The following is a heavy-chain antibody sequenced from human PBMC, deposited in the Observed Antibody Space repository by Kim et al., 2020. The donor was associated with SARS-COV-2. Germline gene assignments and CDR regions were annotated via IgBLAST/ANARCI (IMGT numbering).Heavy chain of an antibody. Sequence: GGSLRLSCAASGFTFSSYGMHWVRQAPGKGLEWVAVISYDGSNKYYADSVKGRFTISRDNSKNTLYLQMNSLRAEDTAVYYCAKVSARYYDSSGAFDYCGQGTLVTVSS. CDR2: ISYDGSNK. J-gene: IGHJ4*02. V-gene: IGHV3-30*18. CDR3: AKVSARYYDSSGAFDY. CDR1: GFTFSSYG. D-gene: IGHD3-22*01.